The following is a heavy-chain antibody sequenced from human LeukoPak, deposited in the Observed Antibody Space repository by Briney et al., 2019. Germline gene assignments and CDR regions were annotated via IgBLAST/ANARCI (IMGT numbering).Heavy chain of an antibody. D-gene: IGHD2-15*01. J-gene: IGHJ4*02. CDR2: ISADIGNT. Sequence: ASVKVSCKASGYTFASYGISWVRQAPGQGLEWMGWISADIGNTNYAQSLQGRVSMTRDISTTIVYMELTSLRSDDTAVYYCARDRLGYCGGGSCLLFDYWGQGTLVTVSS. V-gene: IGHV1-18*01. CDR3: ARDRLGYCGGGSCLLFDY. CDR1: GYTFASYG.